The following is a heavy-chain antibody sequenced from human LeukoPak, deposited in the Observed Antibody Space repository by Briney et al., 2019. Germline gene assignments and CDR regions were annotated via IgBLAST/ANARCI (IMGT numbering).Heavy chain of an antibody. V-gene: IGHV3-15*01. CDR2: IKSKTDGWTT. CDR3: TTPLYYYESSGYVY. J-gene: IGHJ4*02. D-gene: IGHD3-22*01. Sequence: GGSLRLSCAASGFTFSSYSMNWVRQAPGRGLEWVGRIKSKTDGWTTDYAAPVKGRFTISRDDSRNTLYLQMNSLKTEDTAVYYCTTPLYYYESSGYVYWGQGALVTVSS. CDR1: GFTFSSYS.